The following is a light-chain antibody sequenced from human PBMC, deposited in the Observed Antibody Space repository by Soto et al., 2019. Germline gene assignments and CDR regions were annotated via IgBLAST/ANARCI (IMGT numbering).Light chain of an antibody. J-gene: IGKJ1*01. CDR2: RAS. CDR1: QTISSW. V-gene: IGKV1-5*03. Sequence: EIQLTQSPSTLSVSVGYRFTLSCRASQTISSWLAWYQHKPGQAPRLLIYRASTLESGIPARFSGSGSDTEFTLTISSLQPDDFATYYCQHYNRYSEAFGQGTKVDIK. CDR3: QHYNRYSEA.